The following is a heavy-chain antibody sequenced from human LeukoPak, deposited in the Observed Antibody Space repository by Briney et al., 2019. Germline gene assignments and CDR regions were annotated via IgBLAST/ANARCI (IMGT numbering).Heavy chain of an antibody. V-gene: IGHV1-18*01. J-gene: IGHJ3*02. CDR1: GYTFTSYG. Sequence: ASVKVSCKTSGYTFTSYGISWVRQAPGEGLEWMGWISGYNGNTKYAQKFQGRVSMTTDTSTSTAYMELRSLNSDDTALYYCARDQATITTSAFDIWGQGTMVTVSS. CDR3: ARDQATITTSAFDI. D-gene: IGHD4-11*01. CDR2: ISGYNGNT.